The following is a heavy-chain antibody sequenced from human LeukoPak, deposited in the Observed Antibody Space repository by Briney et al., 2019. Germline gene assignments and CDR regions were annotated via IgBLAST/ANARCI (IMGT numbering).Heavy chain of an antibody. CDR1: RFTVSSNY. CDR2: IYSGGST. V-gene: IGHV3-66*01. J-gene: IGHJ4*02. Sequence: GGSLRLSCVVSRFTVSSNYMSWVRQAAGKGLEWVSVIYSGGSTYYADSVKGRFTISRDNSKNTLYLQMNSLRAEDTAVYYCAREWGDYWGQGTLVTVSS. D-gene: IGHD3-16*01. CDR3: AREWGDY.